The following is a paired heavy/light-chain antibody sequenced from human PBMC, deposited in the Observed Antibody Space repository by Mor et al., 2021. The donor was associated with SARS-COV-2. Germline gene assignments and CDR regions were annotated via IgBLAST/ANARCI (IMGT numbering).Heavy chain of an antibody. D-gene: IGHD6-13*01. J-gene: IGHJ5*01. CDR2: LTWNGGTI. V-gene: IGHV3-9*01. CDR1: GFTFDDYA. CDR3: VKDTATAGIVGCFDS. Sequence: EVQLVESGGGMAQPGTSLRLSCAASGFTFDDYAMHWVRQVPGKGLEWVSGLTWNGGTIGYAGSVKGRFTISRDNARNSLFLDMNNLRAEDTAVYYCVKDTATAGIVGCFDSWGQGTLVTVSS.
Light chain of an antibody. V-gene: IGLV2-11*01. CDR2: DDF. J-gene: IGLJ3*02. CDR1: RNDVGGYDY. Sequence: QSAVTQPRSVSGSPGQSVTISCSGSRNDVGGYDYVSWYQQHPGKAPKLMIYDDFKRPSGVPARFSGSKSYNTASLTISGLQAEDEADYYCCSYAGSYTWVFGGGTKLTVL. CDR3: CSYAGSYTWV.